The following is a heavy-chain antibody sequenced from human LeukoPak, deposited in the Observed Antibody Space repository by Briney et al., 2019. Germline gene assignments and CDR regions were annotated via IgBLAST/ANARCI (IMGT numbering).Heavy chain of an antibody. V-gene: IGHV1-18*04. Sequence: GASVKVSCKASGYTFTSYSMYWVRQAPGQGLEWMAWISTYNDNTNYAQKFQGRVSMTKDTSTSTAYMEMGSLRYDDTAVYYCARADKQQLVSYFDYWGQGALVTVSS. D-gene: IGHD6-13*01. J-gene: IGHJ4*02. CDR3: ARADKQQLVSYFDY. CDR2: ISTYNDNT. CDR1: GYTFTSYS.